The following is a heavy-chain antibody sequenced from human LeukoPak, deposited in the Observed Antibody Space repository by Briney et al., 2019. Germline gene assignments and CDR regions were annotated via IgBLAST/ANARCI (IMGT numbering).Heavy chain of an antibody. D-gene: IGHD6-19*01. J-gene: IGHJ3*02. CDR1: GFTFSSYW. V-gene: IGHV3-7*04. CDR2: IKQDGSEK. Sequence: HAGGSLKLSCAASGFTFSSYWMSWVRQAPGKGLEWVANIKQDGSEKYYVDSVKGRFTISRDNAKNSLYLQMNSLRAEDTAVYYCARVGSGWYRADAFDIWGQGTMVTVSS. CDR3: ARVGSGWYRADAFDI.